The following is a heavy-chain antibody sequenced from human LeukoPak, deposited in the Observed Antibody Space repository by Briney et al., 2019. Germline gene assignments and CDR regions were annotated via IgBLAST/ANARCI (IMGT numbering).Heavy chain of an antibody. V-gene: IGHV4-34*01. CDR3: ARGRSRVVIRGYGMDV. CDR1: GGSFSGSY. Sequence: SETLSLTCAVYGGSFSGSYWSWIRQPPGKGLEWIGEINHSGSTNYNPSLKSRVTISVDTSKNQFSLKLSSVTAADTAVYYCARGRSRVVIRGYGMDVWGQGTTVTVSS. D-gene: IGHD3-3*01. J-gene: IGHJ6*02. CDR2: INHSGST.